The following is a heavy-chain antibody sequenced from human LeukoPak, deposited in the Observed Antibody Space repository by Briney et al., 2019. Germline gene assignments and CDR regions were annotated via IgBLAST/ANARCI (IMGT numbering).Heavy chain of an antibody. CDR1: GFTFSYFS. CDR3: ARAFASGIRRALWFGDLL. Sequence: GGSLRLSCAASGFTFSYFSMNWVRQAPGRGLEWVSYITSSSSTIYYADSVKGRFTTSRDNAKNSLYLQMNSLRAEDTAVYYCARAFASGIRRALWFGDLLRAQGTLVTVSS. D-gene: IGHD3-10*01. CDR2: ITSSSSTI. V-gene: IGHV3-48*04. J-gene: IGHJ4*02.